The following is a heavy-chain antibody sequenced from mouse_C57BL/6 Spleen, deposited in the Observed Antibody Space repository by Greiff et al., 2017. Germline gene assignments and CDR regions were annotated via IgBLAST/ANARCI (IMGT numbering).Heavy chain of an antibody. V-gene: IGHV1-64*01. CDR1: GYTFTSYW. D-gene: IGHD1-1*01. CDR3: AKDYGSSYDY. CDR2: IHPDSGST. J-gene: IGHJ2*01. Sequence: QVQLQQSGAELVKPGASVKLSCKASGYTFTSYWMHWVQQRPGQGLEWIGMIHPDSGSTNYNEKFKSKATLTADKSSSTAYLQLSSLTSEDSAVXYCAKDYGSSYDYWGQGTTVTVSA.